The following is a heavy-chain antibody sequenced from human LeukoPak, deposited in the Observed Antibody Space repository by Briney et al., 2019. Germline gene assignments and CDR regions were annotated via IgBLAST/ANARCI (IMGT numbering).Heavy chain of an antibody. CDR3: AKGNIAAEGMDV. J-gene: IGHJ6*02. CDR1: GFTFDDYA. CDR2: ISGDGGST. D-gene: IGHD6-6*01. V-gene: IGHV3-43*02. Sequence: GGSLRLSCAASGFTFDDYAMHWVRQAPGKGLEWVSLISGDGGSTYYADSVKGRFTISRNNSKNSLYLRMNSLRTEDTALYYCAKGNIAAEGMDVWRQGTTVTVSS.